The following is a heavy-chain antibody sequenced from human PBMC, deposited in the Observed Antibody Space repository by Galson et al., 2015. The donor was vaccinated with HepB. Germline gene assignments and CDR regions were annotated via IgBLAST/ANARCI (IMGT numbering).Heavy chain of an antibody. V-gene: IGHV3-23*01. D-gene: IGHD2-2*02. CDR3: AKGPPAAIHYFDY. CDR1: GFTFSSYV. CDR2: ISGSGGRN. Sequence: LRLSCAASGFTFSSYVMSWVRQAPGKGLEWVSAISGSGGRNNYADSVKGRFTISRDNSKNTLYLQMNSLRAEDTAVYYCAKGPPAAIHYFDYWGQGTLVTVSS. J-gene: IGHJ4*02.